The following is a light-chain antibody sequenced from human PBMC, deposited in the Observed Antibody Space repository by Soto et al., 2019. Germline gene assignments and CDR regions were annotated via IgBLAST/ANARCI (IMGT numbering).Light chain of an antibody. V-gene: IGLV1-40*01. CDR2: GNS. Sequence: QSVLTQPPSVSGAPGQRVTISCTGSSSNIGGGYDVHWYQQLPGTAPKLLIYGNSNRPSGVPDRFSGSKSGNSASLAITGLQAEDEADYYCQSYDSSLTDAVFGGGTKLTVL. CDR1: SSNIGGGYD. J-gene: IGLJ3*02. CDR3: QSYDSSLTDAV.